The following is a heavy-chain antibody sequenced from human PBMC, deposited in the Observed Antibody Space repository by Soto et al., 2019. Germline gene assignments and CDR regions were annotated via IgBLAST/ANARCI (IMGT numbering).Heavy chain of an antibody. V-gene: IGHV4-34*01. D-gene: IGHD1-7*01. J-gene: IGHJ6*02. CDR3: ARCMELGYYYAMDV. CDR1: GGSFSGYY. Sequence: SETRSLTCAVYGGSFSGYYWRWIRQPPGMGLEWIGEINHSGSTNYNPSLKSRVTISVDTSKNQFSLKLSSVTAADTAVYYCARCMELGYYYAMDVWGQGTTVTVSS. CDR2: INHSGST.